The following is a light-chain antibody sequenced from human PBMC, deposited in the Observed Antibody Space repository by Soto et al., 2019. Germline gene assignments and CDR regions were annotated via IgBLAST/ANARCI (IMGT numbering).Light chain of an antibody. CDR1: QSINC. CDR3: QYRST. V-gene: IGKV3-11*01. J-gene: IGKJ5*01. CDR2: DGS. Sequence: EIVLTQSPATLSSSPGERVTLSCRASQSINCLAWYQHKPGQPPRLLIDDGSNRATVIPARFSGGGSGTDFTLTISSLEPEDFAVYYCQYRSTFGQGTRLEIK.